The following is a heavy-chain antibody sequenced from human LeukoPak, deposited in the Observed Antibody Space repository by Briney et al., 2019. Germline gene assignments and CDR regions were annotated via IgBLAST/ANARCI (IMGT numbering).Heavy chain of an antibody. J-gene: IGHJ4*02. CDR2: IYWDDDK. Sequence: SGPTLVNPTQTLTLTCTFSGFSLSTRGVGVGWIRQPPGKALEWLALIYWDDDKRYSPSLKSRLTITKDTSKNQVVLTMTNMDPVDTATYYCAHLLYYDILRGFDYWGQGTLVTVSS. CDR3: AHLLYYDILRGFDY. CDR1: GFSLSTRGVG. V-gene: IGHV2-5*02. D-gene: IGHD3-9*01.